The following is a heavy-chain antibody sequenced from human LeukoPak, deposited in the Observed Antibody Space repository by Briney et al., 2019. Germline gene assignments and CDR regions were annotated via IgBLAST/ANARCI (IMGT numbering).Heavy chain of an antibody. V-gene: IGHV4-59*11. J-gene: IGHJ4*02. CDR1: GVSIGSHY. CDR3: ARDAY. Sequence: TETLSLTCTVSGVSIGSHYWSWIRQSPGKGLEWIGCVYNSGTTVYNPSLTGRVTISVDTSKNQYSLNLRSVTAADAAVYYCARDAYSGQGILVTVSS. CDR2: VYNSGTT.